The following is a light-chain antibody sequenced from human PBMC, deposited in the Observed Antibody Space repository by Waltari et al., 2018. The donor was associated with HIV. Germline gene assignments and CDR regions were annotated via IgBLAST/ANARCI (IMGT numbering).Light chain of an antibody. CDR3: QQSNTSPWT. Sequence: EIRMTQSPSSLSAVIGGRVAITCRASQTIGTSLNWYQQKPGKAPKLLISSASTLQDGVPSRFSASGSETDFTLTISDLQPGDFASYFCQQSNTSPWTFGQGTKVEI. CDR2: SAS. J-gene: IGKJ1*01. CDR1: QTIGTS. V-gene: IGKV1-39*01.